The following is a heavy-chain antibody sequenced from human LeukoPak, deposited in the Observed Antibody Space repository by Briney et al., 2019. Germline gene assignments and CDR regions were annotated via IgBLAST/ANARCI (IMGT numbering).Heavy chain of an antibody. Sequence: PSETLSLTCTVSGGSVSSSSYYWGWIRQPPGKGLEWIGSIYYSGSTYYNPSLKSRVTISVDTSKNQFSLKLSSVTAADTAVYYCARPYSSGWYGAVDAFDIWGQGTMVTVSS. CDR3: ARPYSSGWYGAVDAFDI. V-gene: IGHV4-39*01. CDR1: GGSVSSSSYY. D-gene: IGHD6-19*01. J-gene: IGHJ3*02. CDR2: IYYSGST.